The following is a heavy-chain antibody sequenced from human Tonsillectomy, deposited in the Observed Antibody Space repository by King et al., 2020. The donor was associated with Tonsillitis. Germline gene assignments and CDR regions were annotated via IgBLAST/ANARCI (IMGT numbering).Heavy chain of an antibody. CDR2: ISDSAGGT. Sequence: DVQLVESGGGLVQPGGSLRLSCAASGFTFSSFAMTWVRQAPGKGLEWVSSISDSAGGTYYADSVNGRFTISRDNSKNTLYLQVNGLRAEDTAVYYCAKWLRGGYHLYSMDVRGKGTTGTVSS. CDR3: AKWLRGGYHLYSMDV. CDR1: GFTFSSFA. J-gene: IGHJ6*03. D-gene: IGHD3-10*01. V-gene: IGHV3-23*04.